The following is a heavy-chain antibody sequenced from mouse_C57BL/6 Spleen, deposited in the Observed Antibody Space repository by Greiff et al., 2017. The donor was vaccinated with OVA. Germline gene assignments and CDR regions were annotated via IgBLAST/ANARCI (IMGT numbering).Heavy chain of an antibody. CDR1: GYTFTDYY. CDR2: INPNNGGT. V-gene: IGHV1-26*01. J-gene: IGHJ3*01. D-gene: IGHD2-1*01. Sequence: VQLQQSGPELVKPGASVKISCKASGYTFTDYYMNWVKQSHGKSLEWIGDINPNNGGTSYNQKFKGKATLTVDKSSSTAYMELRSLTSEDSAVYYCARWGNYFAYWGQGTLVTVSA. CDR3: ARWGNYFAY.